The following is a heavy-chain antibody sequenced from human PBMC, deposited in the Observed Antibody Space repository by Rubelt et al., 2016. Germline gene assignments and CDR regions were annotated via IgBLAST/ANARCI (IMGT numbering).Heavy chain of an antibody. J-gene: IGHJ6*02. CDR2: MYYSGNA. D-gene: IGHD3-16*01. V-gene: IGHV4-59*08. CDR3: ARQYYGSGSYVHGLEI. CDR1: GGSITPYY. Sequence: QVQLQESGPGLVKPSETLSLTCTVSGGSITPYYWSWIRQPPGKGLEWIGFMYYSGNANYNPSLRRRVSMSGDTSKNHVSRKMTSVTAADTAVYYCARQYYGSGSYVHGLEIWGQGTTVIVS.